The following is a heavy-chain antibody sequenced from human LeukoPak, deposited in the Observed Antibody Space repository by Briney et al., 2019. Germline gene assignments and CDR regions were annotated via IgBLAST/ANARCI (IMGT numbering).Heavy chain of an antibody. CDR3: ASNYDILTGYYTHFDY. D-gene: IGHD3-9*01. V-gene: IGHV1-2*02. Sequence: ASVKVSCKASGYTFTDYYMHWVRQAPGQGLEWMGWINPNNGATNYAQKFQGRVAMTRDTSISTAYMELSRLRSDDTAVYYCASNYDILTGYYTHFDYWGQGTLVTVSS. CDR2: INPNNGAT. CDR1: GYTFTDYY. J-gene: IGHJ4*02.